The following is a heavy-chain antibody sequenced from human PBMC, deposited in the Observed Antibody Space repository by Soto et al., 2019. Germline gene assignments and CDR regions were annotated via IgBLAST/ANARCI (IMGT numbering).Heavy chain of an antibody. J-gene: IGHJ3*02. CDR3: ARDRYCSGRDCWPGDAFDI. V-gene: IGHV1-69*13. Sequence: SVKVSCKASGGTFSSYAISWVRQAPGQGLEWMGGIIPIFGTANYAQKFQGRVTITADESTSTAYMELSSLRSEDTAVYYCARDRYCSGRDCWPGDAFDIWGQGTMVTV. CDR2: IIPIFGTA. CDR1: GGTFSSYA. D-gene: IGHD2-15*01.